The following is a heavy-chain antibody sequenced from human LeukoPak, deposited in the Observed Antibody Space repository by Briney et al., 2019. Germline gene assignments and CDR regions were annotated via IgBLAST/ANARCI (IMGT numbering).Heavy chain of an antibody. V-gene: IGHV4-34*01. Sequence: KPSETLSLTCAVYGGSFSGYYWSWIRQPPGKGLEWIGEINHSGSTNYNPSLKSRVTISVDTSKNQFSLKLSSVTAADTAAYYCARPNSSGWYQQGMDVWGQGTTVTVSS. CDR1: GGSFSGYY. CDR2: INHSGST. J-gene: IGHJ6*02. CDR3: ARPNSSGWYQQGMDV. D-gene: IGHD6-19*01.